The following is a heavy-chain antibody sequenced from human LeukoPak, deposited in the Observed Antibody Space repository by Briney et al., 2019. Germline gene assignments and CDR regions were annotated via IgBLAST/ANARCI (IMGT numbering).Heavy chain of an antibody. CDR2: INSDGSTT. V-gene: IGHV3-74*01. CDR1: GFTFSSYW. J-gene: IGHJ3*02. Sequence: GGSLRLSCAASGFTFSSYWMHWVRQAPGKGLVWVSRINSDGSTTTYADSVKGRFTISRDNAKNTLYLQMNSLRAEDTAVYYCALGGGWSHAFDIWGQGTMVTVSS. D-gene: IGHD6-19*01. CDR3: ALGGGWSHAFDI.